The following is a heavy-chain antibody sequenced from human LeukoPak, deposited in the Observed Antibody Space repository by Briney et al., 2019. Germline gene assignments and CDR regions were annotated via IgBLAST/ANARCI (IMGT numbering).Heavy chain of an antibody. CDR1: GFTFSSYS. Sequence: PGGSLRLSCAASGFTFSSYSMNWVRQAPGKGLEWVSSITRSNYIYYADSVKGRFTISRDNAKNSLYLQMNSLRAEDTAVYYCARDLYSFDYWGQGTLVTVSS. D-gene: IGHD2-15*01. CDR2: ITRSNYI. J-gene: IGHJ4*02. V-gene: IGHV3-21*01. CDR3: ARDLYSFDY.